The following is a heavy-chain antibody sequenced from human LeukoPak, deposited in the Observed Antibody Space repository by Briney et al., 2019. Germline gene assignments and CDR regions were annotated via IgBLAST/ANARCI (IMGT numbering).Heavy chain of an antibody. Sequence: GGSLRLSCAASGFTFSSYSMNWVRQAPGKGLEWVSSISSSSSYIYYADSVKGRFTISRDNAKNSLYLQMNSLRAEDTAVYYCARDFVQRGGFDYWGQGTLVTVSS. D-gene: IGHD1-1*01. J-gene: IGHJ4*02. CDR3: ARDFVQRGGFDY. CDR2: ISSSSSYI. CDR1: GFTFSSYS. V-gene: IGHV3-21*01.